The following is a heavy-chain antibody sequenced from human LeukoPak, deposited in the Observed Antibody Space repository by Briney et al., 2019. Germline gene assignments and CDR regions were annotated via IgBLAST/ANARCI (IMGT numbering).Heavy chain of an antibody. J-gene: IGHJ4*02. Sequence: GGSLRLSCAASGFTFDDYAMHWVRQAPGKGLEWVSLISGDGGSTYYADSVKGRFTISRDNSKNSLYLQMNSLRTEDTAFYYCAKDPYYYDSSGYYYPDYWGQGTLVTVSS. CDR1: GFTFDDYA. CDR3: AKDPYYYDSSGYYYPDY. V-gene: IGHV3-43*02. CDR2: ISGDGGST. D-gene: IGHD3-22*01.